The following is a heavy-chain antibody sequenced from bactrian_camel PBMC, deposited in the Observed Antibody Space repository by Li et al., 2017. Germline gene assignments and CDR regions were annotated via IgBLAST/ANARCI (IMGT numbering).Heavy chain of an antibody. CDR1: VASFYC. Sequence: HVQLVESGGGSVQPGGSLRLSCAAYVASFYCMGWYRQTPGKEREAVAANDDVGSISYSNFAKGRFAISRDNAKNTLYVQMNSLKPEDTAVYYCAAGRLYKQLCPWDLFLGQGTQVTVS. CDR2: NDDVGSI. D-gene: IGHD4*01. J-gene: IGHJ4*01. V-gene: IGHV3S53*01.